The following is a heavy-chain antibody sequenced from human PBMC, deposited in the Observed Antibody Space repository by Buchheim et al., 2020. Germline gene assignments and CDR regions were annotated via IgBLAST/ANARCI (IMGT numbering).Heavy chain of an antibody. CDR3: ARDLGYYDILTGYWPRRGMDV. CDR1: GFTFSSYA. J-gene: IGHJ6*02. CDR2: ISYDGSNK. V-gene: IGHV3-30-3*01. Sequence: QVQLVESGGGVVQPGRSLRLSCAASGFTFSSYAMHWVRQAPGKGLEWVAVISYDGSNKYYADSVKGRFTISRDNSKNTLYLQMNSLRAEDTAVYYCARDLGYYDILTGYWPRRGMDVWGQGTT. D-gene: IGHD3-9*01.